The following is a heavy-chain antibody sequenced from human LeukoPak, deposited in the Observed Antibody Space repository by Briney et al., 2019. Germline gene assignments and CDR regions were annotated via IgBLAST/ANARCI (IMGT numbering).Heavy chain of an antibody. Sequence: GGTLRLSCAASGFTFSSYEMNWVRQAPGKGLEWVSYISSSGSTIYYADSVKGRFTISRDNAKNSLYLQMNSLRAEDTAVYYCAELGVTMIGGVWGKGTTVTISS. D-gene: IGHD3-10*02. CDR3: AELGVTMIGGV. J-gene: IGHJ6*04. CDR2: ISSSGSTI. V-gene: IGHV3-48*03. CDR1: GFTFSSYE.